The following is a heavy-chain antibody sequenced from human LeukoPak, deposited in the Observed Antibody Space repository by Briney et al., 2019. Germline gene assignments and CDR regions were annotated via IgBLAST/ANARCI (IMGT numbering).Heavy chain of an antibody. J-gene: IGHJ3*01. V-gene: IGHV4-59*11. Sequence: SETLSLTCTVSGGSISSHYWSWIRQPPGKGLEWIGYIYYSGSTNYNPSLKGRVTISLGTSKNQFSLKLSSVTAADTAVYYCARYFDWSDAFDAWGQGTMVTVSS. CDR3: ARYFDWSDAFDA. CDR1: GGSISSHY. CDR2: IYYSGST. D-gene: IGHD3-9*01.